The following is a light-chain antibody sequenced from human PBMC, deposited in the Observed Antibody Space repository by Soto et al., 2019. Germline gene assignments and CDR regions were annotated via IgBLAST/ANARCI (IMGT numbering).Light chain of an antibody. J-gene: IGLJ3*02. V-gene: IGLV2-8*01. CDR3: TSYAGSDIWV. Sequence: QSALTQPPSASGSPGQSVTISCTGTSSDVGGYHYVSWYQQYPGKAPKLMIYEVSKRPSGVPDRFSGSKSGKTASLTVSGLQAEDEADYYCTSYAGSDIWVFGGGTKVTVL. CDR1: SSDVGGYHY. CDR2: EVS.